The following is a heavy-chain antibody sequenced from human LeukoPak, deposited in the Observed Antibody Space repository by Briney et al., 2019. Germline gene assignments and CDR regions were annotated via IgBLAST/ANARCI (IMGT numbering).Heavy chain of an antibody. Sequence: GGSLRLSCAASGFTFSSYGMHWVRQAPGKGLEWVAVIWYDGSNKYYADSVKGRFTISRDNSKNTLYLQMNSLRAEDTAVYYCAREGRRLEWGLPCWGQGTLVTVSS. D-gene: IGHD1-26*01. V-gene: IGHV3-33*01. CDR3: AREGRRLEWGLPC. J-gene: IGHJ4*02. CDR2: IWYDGSNK. CDR1: GFTFSSYG.